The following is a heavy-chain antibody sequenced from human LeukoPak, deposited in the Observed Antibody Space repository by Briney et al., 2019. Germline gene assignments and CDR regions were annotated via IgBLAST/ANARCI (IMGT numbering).Heavy chain of an antibody. CDR3: AKEGGDYFDSRGYYGGFDY. CDR1: GFTFSSYA. D-gene: IGHD3-22*01. Sequence: GGSLRLSCAASGFTFSSYAMHWVRQASGKGLEWVAAISYDGSNKYYADSVKGRFTISRDNSKNTLYLQMNSLRVEDTAVYYCAKEGGDYFDSRGYYGGFDYWGQGTLVTVSS. J-gene: IGHJ4*02. V-gene: IGHV3-30-3*01. CDR2: ISYDGSNK.